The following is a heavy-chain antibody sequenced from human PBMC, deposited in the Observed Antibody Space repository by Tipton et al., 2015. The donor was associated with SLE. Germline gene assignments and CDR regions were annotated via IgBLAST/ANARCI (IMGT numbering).Heavy chain of an antibody. CDR3: ANGGYGSGIRW. Sequence: LRLSCAVYGGSFSDYYWSWIRQPPGKGLEWIGYIYYSGSTNYNPSLKSRVTISVDTSKNQFSLKLSSVTAADTAVYYCANGGYGSGIRWWGQGTMVTVA. V-gene: IGHV4-59*12. D-gene: IGHD3-10*01. CDR2: IYYSGST. CDR1: GGSFSDYY. J-gene: IGHJ3*01.